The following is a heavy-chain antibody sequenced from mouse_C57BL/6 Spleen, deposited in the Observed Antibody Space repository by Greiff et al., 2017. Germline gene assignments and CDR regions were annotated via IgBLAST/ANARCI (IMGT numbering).Heavy chain of an antibody. D-gene: IGHD2-2*01. CDR3: ARSGDGYDENYAMDY. J-gene: IGHJ4*01. Sequence: QVQLQQPGTELVKPGASVKLSCKASGYTFTSYWMHWVKQRPGQGLEWIGNINPSNGGTNYNEKFKSKATLTADKSSSTAYMQLSSLTSEDSAVYFCARSGDGYDENYAMDYWGQGTSVTVSS. CDR2: INPSNGGT. CDR1: GYTFTSYW. V-gene: IGHV1-53*01.